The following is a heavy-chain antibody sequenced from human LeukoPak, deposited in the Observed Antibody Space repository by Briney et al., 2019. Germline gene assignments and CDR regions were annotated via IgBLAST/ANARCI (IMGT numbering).Heavy chain of an antibody. Sequence: GASVKVSCKASGHTFTSYDINWVRQATGQGLEWMGWMNPNSGNTGYAQKFQGRVTMTRNTSISTAYMELSSLRSEDTAVYYCATTGSSWYDYYYYGMDVWGQGTTVTVSS. CDR1: GHTFTSYD. CDR2: MNPNSGNT. J-gene: IGHJ6*02. CDR3: ATTGSSWYDYYYYGMDV. V-gene: IGHV1-8*01. D-gene: IGHD6-13*01.